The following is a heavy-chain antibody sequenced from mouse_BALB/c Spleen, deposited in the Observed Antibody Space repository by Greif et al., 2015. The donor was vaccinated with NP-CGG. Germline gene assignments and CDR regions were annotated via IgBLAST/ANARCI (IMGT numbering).Heavy chain of an antibody. Sequence: EVQLQQSGAELVKPGASVKLSCTASGFNIKDTYMHWVKQRPEQGLEWIGRIDPANGNTKYDPKFQGKATITADTSSNTAYLQLSSLTSEDTAVYYCARPEDSSGSASFAYWGQGTLVTVSA. CDR1: GFNIKDTY. CDR2: IDPANGNT. CDR3: ARPEDSSGSASFAY. D-gene: IGHD3-2*01. V-gene: IGHV14-3*02. J-gene: IGHJ3*01.